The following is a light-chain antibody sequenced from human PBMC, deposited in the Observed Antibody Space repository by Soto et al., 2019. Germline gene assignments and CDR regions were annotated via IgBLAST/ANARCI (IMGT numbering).Light chain of an antibody. V-gene: IGLV1-47*01. CDR1: SSNIGSNY. J-gene: IGLJ2*01. CDR2: RNN. CDR3: AAWDDSRRVV. Sequence: QSVLTQPPSASGTPGQRVTISCTGSSSNIGSNYVYWYQQHPGTTPKLLLHRNNQQPSAVPGLFSCSKSGTSSSLAISGLGSEDDADYYWAAWDDSRRVVFGGGTKLTVL.